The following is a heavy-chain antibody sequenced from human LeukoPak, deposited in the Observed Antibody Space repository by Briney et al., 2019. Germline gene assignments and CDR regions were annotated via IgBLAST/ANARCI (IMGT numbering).Heavy chain of an antibody. Sequence: QPGRSLRLSCAASGLTFSSYAMHWVRQAPGKGLEWVAVISYDGSNKYYADSVKGRFTISRDNSKNTLYLQMSSLRAEDTAVYYCARESSGTIGTTAPDFWGQGTLVAVSS. CDR2: ISYDGSNK. J-gene: IGHJ4*02. V-gene: IGHV3-30-3*01. D-gene: IGHD1-1*01. CDR3: ARESSGTIGTTAPDF. CDR1: GLTFSSYA.